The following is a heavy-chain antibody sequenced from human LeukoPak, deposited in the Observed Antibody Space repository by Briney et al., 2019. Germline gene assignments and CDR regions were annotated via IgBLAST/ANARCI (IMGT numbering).Heavy chain of an antibody. J-gene: IGHJ4*02. CDR1: GGSFIGYY. D-gene: IGHD6-6*01. CDR3: ASISSSPPRDY. V-gene: IGHV4-34*01. CDR2: INHSGST. Sequence: SETLSLTCAVYGGSFIGYYWSWIRQPPGKGLEWIGEINHSGSTNYNPSLKSRVTISVDTSKNQFSLKLSSVTAADMAVYYCASISSSPPRDYWGQGTLVTVSS.